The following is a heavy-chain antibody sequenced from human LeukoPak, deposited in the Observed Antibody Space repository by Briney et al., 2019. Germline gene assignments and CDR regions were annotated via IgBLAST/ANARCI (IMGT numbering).Heavy chain of an antibody. CDR1: GFTFSSYW. Sequence: PGGSLRLSCAASGFTFSSYWMSWVRQAPGKGLEWVANLKEDGGEIHFVDSMKGRFTISRDNAKNSLYLQMNSLRGDDTAVYYCARSGYSHSWDYWGQGTLVIVSS. CDR2: LKEDGGEI. D-gene: IGHD1-26*01. V-gene: IGHV3-7*03. CDR3: ARSGYSHSWDY. J-gene: IGHJ4*02.